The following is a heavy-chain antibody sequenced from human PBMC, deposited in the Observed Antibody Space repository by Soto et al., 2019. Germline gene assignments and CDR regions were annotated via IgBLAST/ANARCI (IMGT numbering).Heavy chain of an antibody. D-gene: IGHD2-15*01. J-gene: IGHJ4*02. CDR3: ACSRRPARLGPKGAIDY. CDR1: GFTFSNYW. Sequence: GGSLRLSCATSGFTFSNYWMHWVRQVPGRGLVWVSRIDTDVSTTSYADFAKGRFTISRDNAKSTLSLQMNSLRAEDTAIYYCACSRRPARLGPKGAIDYWGQGTLVTVSS. V-gene: IGHV3-74*01. CDR2: IDTDVSTT.